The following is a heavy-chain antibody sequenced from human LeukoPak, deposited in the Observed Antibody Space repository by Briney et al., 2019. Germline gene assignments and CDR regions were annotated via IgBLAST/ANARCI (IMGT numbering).Heavy chain of an antibody. CDR1: GGAFSGYY. Sequence: SETLSLTCAVYGGAFSGYYWSWIRQPPGKGLEWIGEIIHSGSTNYNPSLKSRVTISVDTSKNQFSLKLNSVTAADTAVYYCAREYFSANYFFYHMDVWGTGTTVTVSS. CDR2: IIHSGST. CDR3: AREYFSANYFFYHMDV. D-gene: IGHD3-3*01. V-gene: IGHV4-34*12. J-gene: IGHJ6*03.